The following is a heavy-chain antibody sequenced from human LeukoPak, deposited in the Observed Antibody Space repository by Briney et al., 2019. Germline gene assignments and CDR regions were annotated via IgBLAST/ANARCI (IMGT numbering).Heavy chain of an antibody. Sequence: GGSLRLSCAASGFTFSSYSMNWVRQAPGKGLEWVSSISSSSSYIYYADSVKSRFTISRDNAKNSLYLQMNSLRAEDTAVYYCARDALDYYDSSGYCPFDIWGQGTMVTVSS. V-gene: IGHV3-21*01. J-gene: IGHJ3*02. D-gene: IGHD3-22*01. CDR3: ARDALDYYDSSGYCPFDI. CDR1: GFTFSSYS. CDR2: ISSSSSYI.